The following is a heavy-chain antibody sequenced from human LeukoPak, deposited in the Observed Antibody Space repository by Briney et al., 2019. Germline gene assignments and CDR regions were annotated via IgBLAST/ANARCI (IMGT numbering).Heavy chain of an antibody. V-gene: IGHV4-38-2*02. Sequence: SETLSLTCTVSGYSISSGYYWGWIRQPPGKGLEWIGCIYHSGGTYYNPSLKSRVTISVDTSKNQFSLKLSSVTAADTAVYYCARTTEGGYTYDYFYYYYMDVWGKGTTVTISS. D-gene: IGHD5-18*01. CDR2: IYHSGGT. CDR1: GYSISSGYY. CDR3: ARTTEGGYTYDYFYYYYMDV. J-gene: IGHJ6*03.